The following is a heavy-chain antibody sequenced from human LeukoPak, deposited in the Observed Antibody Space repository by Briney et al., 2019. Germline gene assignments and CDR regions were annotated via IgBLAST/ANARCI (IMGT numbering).Heavy chain of an antibody. CDR3: ASSSSSWPFDY. D-gene: IGHD6-13*01. Sequence: PGGSLRLSCAASGFTFSSHWMTWIRQAPGKGLEWVASIKKDVGEKFYVDSVKGRFTISRDNAKNSLYLQMNSLRAEDTAVYYCASSSSSWPFDYWGQGTLVTVSS. V-gene: IGHV3-7*01. CDR2: IKKDVGEK. J-gene: IGHJ4*02. CDR1: GFTFSSHW.